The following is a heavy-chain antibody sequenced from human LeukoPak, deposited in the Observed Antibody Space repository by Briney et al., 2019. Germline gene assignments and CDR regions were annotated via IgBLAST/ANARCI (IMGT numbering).Heavy chain of an antibody. CDR3: TCQQLVLDY. V-gene: IGHV3-15*01. Sequence: PGGSLRLSCAASGFTFTNAWMSWVRQAPGKGLEWLGHIKSKTDGGATDYAAPVKGRFTISRDDSKNTLYLQMNSLKTEDTAVYYCTCQQLVLDYWGQGTLVTVSS. CDR2: IKSKTDGGAT. CDR1: GFTFTNAW. J-gene: IGHJ4*02. D-gene: IGHD6-13*01.